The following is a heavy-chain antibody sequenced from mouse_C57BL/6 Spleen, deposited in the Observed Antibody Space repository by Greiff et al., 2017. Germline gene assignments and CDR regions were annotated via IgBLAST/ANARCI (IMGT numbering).Heavy chain of an antibody. CDR2: IWSDGST. Sequence: VQLQESGPGLVAPSQSLSITCTVSGFSLTSYGVHWVRQPPGKGLEWLVVIWSDGSTTYNSALKSRLSISKDNSKSQVFVKMNSLQTDDTAMYYCARHGDGYYEAMDYWGQGTSVTVSS. V-gene: IGHV2-6-1*01. J-gene: IGHJ4*01. CDR1: GFSLTSYG. D-gene: IGHD2-3*01. CDR3: ARHGDGYYEAMDY.